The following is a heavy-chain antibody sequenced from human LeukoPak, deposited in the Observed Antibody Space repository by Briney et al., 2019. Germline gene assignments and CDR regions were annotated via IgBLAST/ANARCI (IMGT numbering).Heavy chain of an antibody. CDR3: AYRYSSWGHWYFDL. CDR2: IYWNDDK. V-gene: IGHV2-5*01. Sequence: SGPTLVNPTQTLTLTCTFSGFSLTTSGVGVGWIRQLPGKALEWLALIYWNDDKRYSPSLKSRLTITKDTSKNQVVLRMTNMDPVDTATYYCAYRYSSWGHWYFDLWGRGTLVTVSS. D-gene: IGHD6-13*01. CDR1: GFSLTTSGVG. J-gene: IGHJ2*01.